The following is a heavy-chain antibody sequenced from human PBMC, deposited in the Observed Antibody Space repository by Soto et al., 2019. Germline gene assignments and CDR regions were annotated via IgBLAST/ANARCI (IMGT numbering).Heavy chain of an antibody. CDR1: GFTFSSSD. Sequence: EVQLLESGGGLAQPGGSLRLSCAASGFTFSSSDMSWVRQAPGKGLEWVSSITRTGDSTHYADSVKGRFTISRDNSKNKLHLQMNNLRAGDPAVYFCAKGGGGDHGYWGQGTLVAVSS. V-gene: IGHV3-23*01. J-gene: IGHJ4*02. CDR2: ITRTGDST. CDR3: AKGGGGDHGY. D-gene: IGHD2-21*02.